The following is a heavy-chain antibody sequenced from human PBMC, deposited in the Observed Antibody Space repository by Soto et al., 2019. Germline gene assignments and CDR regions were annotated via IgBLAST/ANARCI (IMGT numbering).Heavy chain of an antibody. D-gene: IGHD5-12*01. J-gene: IGHJ4*02. CDR3: ARGLSRGYSGYDYWGY. Sequence: QVQLQQWGAGLLKPSETLCLTCAVYGGSFSGYYWSWIRQPPGKGLEWIGEINHSGSTNYNPSLKSRVTISVDTSKNQFSLKLSSVTAADTAVYYCARGLSRGYSGYDYWGYWGQGTLVTVSS. V-gene: IGHV4-34*01. CDR2: INHSGST. CDR1: GGSFSGYY.